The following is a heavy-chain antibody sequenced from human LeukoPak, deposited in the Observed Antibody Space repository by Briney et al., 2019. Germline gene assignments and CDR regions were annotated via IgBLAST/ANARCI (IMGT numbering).Heavy chain of an antibody. Sequence: GGSLRLSCAASGFTFSSYGMHWVRQAPGKGLEWVAVIWYDGGNKYYADSVKGRFTISRDNSKNTLYLQMNSLRAEDTAVYYCARAISYCSGGSCYSAEYWGQGTLVTVSS. CDR2: IWYDGGNK. J-gene: IGHJ4*02. D-gene: IGHD2-15*01. V-gene: IGHV3-33*01. CDR3: ARAISYCSGGSCYSAEY. CDR1: GFTFSSYG.